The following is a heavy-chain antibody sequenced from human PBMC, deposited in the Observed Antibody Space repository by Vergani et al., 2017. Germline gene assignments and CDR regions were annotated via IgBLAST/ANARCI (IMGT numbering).Heavy chain of an antibody. D-gene: IGHD3-3*01. J-gene: IGHJ4*02. V-gene: IGHV4-59*01. CDR3: ARAGYDFWSGYQDDY. CDR2: IYYSGST. CDR1: GGSISSYY. Sequence: QVQLQESGPGLVKPSETLSLTCTVSGGSISSYYWSWIRQPPGKGLEWIGYIYYSGSTNYNPSLKSRVTISVDTSKNQFSLKLSSVTAADTAVYYCARAGYDFWSGYQDDYWGQGTLVTVSS.